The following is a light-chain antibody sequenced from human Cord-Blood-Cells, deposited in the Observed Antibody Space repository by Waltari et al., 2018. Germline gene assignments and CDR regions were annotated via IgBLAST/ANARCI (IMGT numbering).Light chain of an antibody. CDR3: QQYGSSPPIT. J-gene: IGKJ5*01. V-gene: IGKV3-20*01. CDR1: QSVSSRY. CDR2: GAS. Sequence: EIVLTQSPGTLPSSPGERATLPCRASQSVSSRYLAWYQQKPGQAPRLLIYGASSRATGIPDRFSGSGSGTDFTLTISRLEPEDFAVYYCQQYGSSPPITFGQGTRLEIK.